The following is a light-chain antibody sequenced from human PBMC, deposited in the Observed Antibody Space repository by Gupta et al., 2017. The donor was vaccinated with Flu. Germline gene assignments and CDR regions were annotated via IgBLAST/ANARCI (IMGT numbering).Light chain of an antibody. Sequence: LFVSPGDSATLSCRARQNIKLNYLAWLKQKAGQSPRLLIYAASSRDTGIPDRFSGGGSGKYFTLTISRREPEDFAVYYCQQYGSTREYTFGQGTHLEIK. CDR1: QNIKLNY. CDR2: AAS. V-gene: IGKV3-20*01. CDR3: QQYGSTREYT. J-gene: IGKJ2*01.